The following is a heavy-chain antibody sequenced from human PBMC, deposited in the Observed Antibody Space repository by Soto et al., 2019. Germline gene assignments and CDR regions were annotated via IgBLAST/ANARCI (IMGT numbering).Heavy chain of an antibody. D-gene: IGHD6-13*01. J-gene: IGHJ5*02. V-gene: IGHV3-48*01. CDR2: ISSSSSTI. CDR1: GFTFNTAW. CDR3: ARHPERIAQIGWFDP. Sequence: PGGSLRLSCAASGFTFNTAWLNWLRQAPGKGLEWVSYISSSSSTIYYADSVKGRFTISRDNAKNSLYLQMNSLRAEDTAVYYCARHPERIAQIGWFDPWGQGTLVTVSS.